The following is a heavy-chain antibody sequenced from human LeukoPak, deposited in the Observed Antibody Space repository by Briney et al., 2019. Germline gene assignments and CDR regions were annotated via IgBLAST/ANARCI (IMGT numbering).Heavy chain of an antibody. CDR1: GGSISSGSYY. V-gene: IGHV4-61*02. J-gene: IGHJ3*02. CDR2: IYTSGST. Sequence: SETLSLTCTVSGGSISSGSYYWSWIRQPAGKGLEWIGRIYTSGSTNYNPSLKSRVTISVDTSKNQFSLKLSSVTAADTAVYYCARGRLVGDAFDIWGQGTMVTVSS. D-gene: IGHD6-6*01. CDR3: ARGRLVGDAFDI.